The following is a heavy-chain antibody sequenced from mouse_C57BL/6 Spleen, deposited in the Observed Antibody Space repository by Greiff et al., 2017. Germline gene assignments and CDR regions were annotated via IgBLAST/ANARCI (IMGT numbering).Heavy chain of an antibody. CDR3: AKSVYYDYDEYFDV. Sequence: QVQLQQPGAELVRPGSSVKLSCKASGYTFTSYWMHWVKQRPIQGLEWIGNIDPSDSETHYNQKFKDKATLTVDKSSSTAYMQLSSLTSEDSAVXYCAKSVYYDYDEYFDVWGTGTTVTVSS. D-gene: IGHD2-4*01. J-gene: IGHJ1*03. CDR2: IDPSDSET. V-gene: IGHV1-52*01. CDR1: GYTFTSYW.